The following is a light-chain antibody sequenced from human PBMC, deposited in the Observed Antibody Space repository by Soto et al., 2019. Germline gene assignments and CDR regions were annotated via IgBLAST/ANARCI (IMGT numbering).Light chain of an antibody. V-gene: IGKV3-11*01. CDR2: DAS. CDR3: QQYNNWPS. Sequence: EIVLTQSPATLSLSPGERATLSCRASQSVSTYVTYLAWYQQKPGQAPRLLIYDASNRATGIPARFSGSGSVTDFTLTIRSLQSEDFAVYFCQQYNNWPSFGQGTRLEIK. J-gene: IGKJ5*01. CDR1: QSVSTY.